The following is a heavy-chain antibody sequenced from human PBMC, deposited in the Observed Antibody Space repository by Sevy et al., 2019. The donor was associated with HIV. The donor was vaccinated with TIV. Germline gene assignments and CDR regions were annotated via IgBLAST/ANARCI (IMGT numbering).Heavy chain of an antibody. CDR1: GFTVSINY. CDR2: IYYSGNT. Sequence: GSLRLSCSASGFTVSINYMTWVRQAPGKGLEWIGKIYYSGNTYYNPSLKSRVTMSVDTSKNQFSLKLNSVTAADTAAYYCARRNFGEYTFDYWGQGVLVTVSS. J-gene: IGHJ4*02. D-gene: IGHD3-10*01. V-gene: IGHV4-59*04. CDR3: ARRNFGEYTFDY.